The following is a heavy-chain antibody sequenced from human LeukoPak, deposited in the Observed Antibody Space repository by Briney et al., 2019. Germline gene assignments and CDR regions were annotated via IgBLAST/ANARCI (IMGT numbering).Heavy chain of an antibody. V-gene: IGHV4-30-4*01. CDR2: IYYSGST. CDR3: ARADVDAGGFDY. Sequence: SETLSLTCTVSGGSISSGDYYWRWIRQPPGKGLEWIGYIYYSGSTYYNPSLKSRVTISVDTSKNQFSLKLSSVTAADTAVYYCARADVDAGGFDYWGQGTLVTVSS. CDR1: GGSISSGDYY. J-gene: IGHJ4*02. D-gene: IGHD3-16*01.